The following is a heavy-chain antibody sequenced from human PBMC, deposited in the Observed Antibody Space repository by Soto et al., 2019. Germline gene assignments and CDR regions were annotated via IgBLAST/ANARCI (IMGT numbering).Heavy chain of an antibody. CDR1: GFTFSSYA. CDR2: ISGSGGST. D-gene: IGHD2-2*02. CDR3: AKAGGGQPLLYRGAFDI. V-gene: IGHV3-23*01. Sequence: GGSLRLSCAASGFTFSSYAMSWVRQAPGKGLEWVSAISGSGGSTYYADSVKGRFTISRDNSKNTLYLQMNSLRAEDTAVYYCAKAGGGQPLLYRGAFDIWGQGTMVTVSS. J-gene: IGHJ3*02.